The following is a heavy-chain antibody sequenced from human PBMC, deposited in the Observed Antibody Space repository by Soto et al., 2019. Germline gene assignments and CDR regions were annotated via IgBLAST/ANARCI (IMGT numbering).Heavy chain of an antibody. CDR1: GFTFSSYW. J-gene: IGHJ4*02. CDR3: ARDGETSGYDFWSGYYPD. D-gene: IGHD3-3*01. CDR2: IKQDGSEK. V-gene: IGHV3-7*05. Sequence: EVQLVESGGGLVQPGGSLRLSCAASGFTFSSYWMSWVRQAPGKGLEWVANIKQDGSEKYYVDSVKGRFTISRDNANNSLYLQMNSLRAEDTAVYYCARDGETSGYDFWSGYYPDWGQGTLVTVSS.